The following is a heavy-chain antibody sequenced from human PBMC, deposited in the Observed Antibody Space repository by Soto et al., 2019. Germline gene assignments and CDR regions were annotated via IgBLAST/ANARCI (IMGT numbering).Heavy chain of an antibody. CDR2: INHSGST. CDR3: ARGSRWELPFDY. D-gene: IGHD1-26*01. CDR1: GGSFSGYY. Sequence: PSETLSLTCAVYGGSFSGYYWSWIRQPPGKGLEWIGEINHSGSTNYNPSLKSRVTISVDTSKNQFSLKLSSVTAADTAVYYCARGSRWELPFDYWGQGTLVTVSS. J-gene: IGHJ4*02. V-gene: IGHV4-34*01.